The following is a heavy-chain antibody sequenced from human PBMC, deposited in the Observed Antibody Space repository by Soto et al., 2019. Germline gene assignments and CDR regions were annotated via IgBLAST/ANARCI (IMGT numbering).Heavy chain of an antibody. CDR3: ARDKRDLRFLEWSYYFDY. CDR2: ISYDGSKK. J-gene: IGHJ4*02. D-gene: IGHD3-3*01. V-gene: IGHV3-30-3*01. CDR1: GFTFSSCA. Sequence: QVQLVESGGGVVQPGRSLRLSCAASGFTFSSCAMHWVRQAPGKGLEWVALISYDGSKKDYADSVQGRFTISRDNSKNTLYLQMNSLRAEDTAVYYCARDKRDLRFLEWSYYFDYWGQGTLVTVSS.